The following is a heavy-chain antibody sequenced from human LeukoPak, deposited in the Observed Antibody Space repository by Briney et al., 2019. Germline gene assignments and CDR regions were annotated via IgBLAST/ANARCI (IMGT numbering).Heavy chain of an antibody. CDR3: ARHGTTVVTPADY. CDR2: IDSSDSYT. Sequence: GESLRISCKGSGYSFTSYWISWVRQMPGKGLEWMGRIDSSDSYTNYSPSFQGHVTISADKSISTAYLQWSSLKASDTAMYYCARHGTTVVTPADYWGQGTLVTVSS. CDR1: GYSFTSYW. J-gene: IGHJ4*02. V-gene: IGHV5-10-1*01. D-gene: IGHD4-23*01.